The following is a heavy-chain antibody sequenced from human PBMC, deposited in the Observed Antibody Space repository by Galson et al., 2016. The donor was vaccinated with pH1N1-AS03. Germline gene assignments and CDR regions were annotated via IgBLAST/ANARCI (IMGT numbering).Heavy chain of an antibody. CDR2: INPMVGLA. Sequence: SVKVSCKASGGTLSSYTINWVRQAPGQGLEWMGRINPMVGLADYAQKLQDRVTITADKSTSTVYMELGSLISEDTAVYYCARVSGEDGRGGYKGDSAMAAWGQWTTVTVSS. D-gene: IGHD5-24*01. CDR1: GGTLSSYT. J-gene: IGHJ6*02. CDR3: ARVSGEDGRGGYKGDSAMAA. V-gene: IGHV1-69*02.